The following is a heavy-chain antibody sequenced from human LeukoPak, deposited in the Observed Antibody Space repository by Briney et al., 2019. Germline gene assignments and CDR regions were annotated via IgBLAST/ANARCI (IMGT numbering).Heavy chain of an antibody. CDR3: ARGSTYYYDSSGYYYRQDYYYYYMDV. CDR2: INHSGST. Sequence: SETLSLTCAVYGGSSSGYYWSWIRQPPGKGLEWIGEINHSGSTNYNPSLKSRVTISVDTSKNQFSLKLSSVTAADTAVYYCARGSTYYYDSSGYYYRQDYYYYYMDVWGKGTTVTVSS. CDR1: GGSSSGYY. J-gene: IGHJ6*03. D-gene: IGHD3-22*01. V-gene: IGHV4-34*01.